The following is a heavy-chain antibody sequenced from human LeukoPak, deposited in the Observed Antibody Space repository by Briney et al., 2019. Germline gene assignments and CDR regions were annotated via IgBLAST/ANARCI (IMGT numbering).Heavy chain of an antibody. CDR1: GFTFSSYS. J-gene: IGHJ6*02. V-gene: IGHV3-21*01. CDR3: ATDADIVVNPYYGMGV. D-gene: IGHD2-2*01. Sequence: GGSLRLSCAASGFTFSSYSMNWVRQAPGKGLEWVSSISSSSSYIYYADSVKVRSTISRDNAKNSLYLQMNSLRAEDTAVYYCATDADIVVNPYYGMGVWGQGTTVPVSS. CDR2: ISSSSSYI.